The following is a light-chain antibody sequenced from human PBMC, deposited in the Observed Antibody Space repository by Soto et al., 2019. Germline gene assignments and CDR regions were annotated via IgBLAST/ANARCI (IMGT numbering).Light chain of an antibody. CDR2: DTS. J-gene: IGKJ4*01. CDR1: QSVGSS. CDR3: QQRSNWSLLT. V-gene: IGKV3-11*01. Sequence: EIVLTQSPATLSLSPGERATLSCRASQSVGSSFAWYQQKPGQAPRLLIHDTSNSATDTPARFSGSGSGTDFTLTISSLEPEDFAFYYCQQRSNWSLLTFGGGTKVEIK.